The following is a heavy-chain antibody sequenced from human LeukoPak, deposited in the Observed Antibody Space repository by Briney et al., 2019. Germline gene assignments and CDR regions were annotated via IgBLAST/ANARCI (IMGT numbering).Heavy chain of an antibody. Sequence: ASVKVSCKASDYTFTNYGISWVRQAPGQGLEWMGWISGYSGNTNYAQRVQGRVTMTTDTSTSTVYMELRSLTSDDTAVYYCARDCRTTIFGVAKGCYYFDYWGQGTLVTVSS. V-gene: IGHV1-18*01. J-gene: IGHJ4*02. CDR2: ISGYSGNT. CDR3: ARDCRTTIFGVAKGCYYFDY. D-gene: IGHD3-3*01. CDR1: DYTFTNYG.